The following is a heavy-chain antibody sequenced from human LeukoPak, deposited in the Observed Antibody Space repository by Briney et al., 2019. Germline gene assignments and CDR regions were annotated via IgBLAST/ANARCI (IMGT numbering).Heavy chain of an antibody. Sequence: GGSLRLSCAASGFTFSSYAMSWVRQAPGKGLEWVSAISGSGGSTYYADSVKGRFTISRDNSKNTLYLQMDSLRAEDTAVYYCASHSSGWYYFDYWGQGTLVTVSS. CDR2: ISGSGGST. CDR3: ASHSSGWYYFDY. D-gene: IGHD6-19*01. V-gene: IGHV3-23*01. J-gene: IGHJ4*02. CDR1: GFTFSSYA.